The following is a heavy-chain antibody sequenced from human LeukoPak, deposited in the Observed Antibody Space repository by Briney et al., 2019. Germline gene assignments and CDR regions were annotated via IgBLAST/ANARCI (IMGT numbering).Heavy chain of an antibody. J-gene: IGHJ4*02. Sequence: ASVTVSCKASGGTFSSYAISWVRQAPGQGLEWMGRIIPILGIANYAQKFQGRVTITADKSTSTAYMELSSLRSEDTAVYYCASQKSRDGYNFNYWGQGTLVTVSS. V-gene: IGHV1-69*04. CDR2: IIPILGIA. CDR1: GGTFSSYA. D-gene: IGHD5-24*01. CDR3: ASQKSRDGYNFNY.